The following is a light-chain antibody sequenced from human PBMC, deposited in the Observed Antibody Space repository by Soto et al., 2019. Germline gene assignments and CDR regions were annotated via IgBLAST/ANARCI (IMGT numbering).Light chain of an antibody. CDR3: QHYNSYSEA. CDR2: KAS. V-gene: IGKV1-5*03. Sequence: DIKMTQSPSTLSGYVGDRVTITCRASQTISSWLAWYQQKPGKAPKLLIYKASTLKSGVPSRFSGSGSGTEFTLTISSLQPDDFATYYCQHYNSYSEAFGQVTKVDIK. J-gene: IGKJ1*01. CDR1: QTISSW.